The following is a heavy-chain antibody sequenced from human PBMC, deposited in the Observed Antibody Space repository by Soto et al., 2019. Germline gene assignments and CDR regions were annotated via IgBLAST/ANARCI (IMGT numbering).Heavy chain of an antibody. V-gene: IGHV1-69*01. D-gene: IGHD3-10*01. Sequence: QVQLVQSGAEVKKPGSSVKVSCKASGGTFSSYAISWVRQAPGQGLEWMGGIIPIFGTANYAQKFQGRVTNAADEPTSTAYMELSSLRSEDTAVYYCARDRLRKGSVPRYNWFDPWGQGTLVTVSS. CDR3: ARDRLRKGSVPRYNWFDP. CDR1: GGTFSSYA. J-gene: IGHJ5*02. CDR2: IIPIFGTA.